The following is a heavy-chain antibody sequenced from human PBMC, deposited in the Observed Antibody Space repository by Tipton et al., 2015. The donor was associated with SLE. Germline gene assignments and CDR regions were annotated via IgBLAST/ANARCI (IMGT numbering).Heavy chain of an antibody. CDR3: TNDDGDAFEV. CDR1: GGSMTSTRYY. J-gene: IGHJ3*01. V-gene: IGHV4-61*05. CDR2: FYAGGTT. D-gene: IGHD1-1*01. Sequence: TLSLTCAVSGGSMTSTRYYWSWIRQPPGKGLEWIGYFYAGGTTKSIPALKSRVTISVDTSKNHFYLNVGSVTAADTAVYYCTNDDGDAFEVWGQGTMVTVSS.